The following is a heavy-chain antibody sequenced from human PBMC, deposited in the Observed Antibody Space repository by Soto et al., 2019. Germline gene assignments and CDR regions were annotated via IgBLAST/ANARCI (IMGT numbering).Heavy chain of an antibody. D-gene: IGHD1-7*01. CDR3: AREAPYRTSATCPKFYDMDV. V-gene: IGHV1-69*01. CDR1: GGTFGSYA. J-gene: IGHJ6*02. Sequence: QVQLVQSGAEVKKPGSSVKVSCKASGGTFGSYAITWVRRAPGQGLEWLGGIIPILNSPAYAQKFQARVVITADEITNTAYMELNSPRFDDTAVYYCAREAPYRTSATCPKFYDMDVWGQGTTVTVAS. CDR2: IIPILNSP.